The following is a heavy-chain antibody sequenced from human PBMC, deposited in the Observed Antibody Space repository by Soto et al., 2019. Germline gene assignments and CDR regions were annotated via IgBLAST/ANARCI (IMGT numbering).Heavy chain of an antibody. CDR1: GYTFTHYY. CDR3: ARVVAAGDH. Sequence: QVQLVQSGAEVRKPGASVKVSCRTSGYTFTHYYVHGVRQAPGQGLEWLGVINPASGSTNYAHEFQGGGTSTMDSSTTPDYMELSGGRTEDTAMFYWARVVAAGDHWGQGTLVTVSS. V-gene: IGHV1-46*01. CDR2: INPASGST. D-gene: IGHD6-13*01. J-gene: IGHJ4*02.